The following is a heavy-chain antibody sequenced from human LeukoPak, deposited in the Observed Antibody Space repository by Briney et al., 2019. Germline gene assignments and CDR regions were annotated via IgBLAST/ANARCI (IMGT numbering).Heavy chain of an antibody. CDR2: INPSGGST. Sequence: GASVKVSCKASGYTFTSYYVHWVRQAPRQGLEWMGIINPSGGSTSYAQKFQGRVTMTRDTSTSAVYMELSSLRFEDTAVYYCASGASDNWFDPWGQGTLVTVSS. CDR3: ASGASDNWFDP. V-gene: IGHV1-46*01. CDR1: GYTFTSYY. D-gene: IGHD1-26*01. J-gene: IGHJ5*02.